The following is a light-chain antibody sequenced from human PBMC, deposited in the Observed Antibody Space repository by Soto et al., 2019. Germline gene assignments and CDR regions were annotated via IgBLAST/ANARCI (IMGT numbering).Light chain of an antibody. CDR1: SSDVGGYNY. V-gene: IGLV2-14*01. J-gene: IGLJ1*01. Sequence: QSALTQPASVSGSPGQSITMSCTGTSSDVGGYNYVSWYQQHPDKAPKLMIYEVSNRPSGVSNRFSGSKSGNTASLTISGLQAEDEADYYCTSYTSSATYVFGTGTKLTVL. CDR3: TSYTSSATYV. CDR2: EVS.